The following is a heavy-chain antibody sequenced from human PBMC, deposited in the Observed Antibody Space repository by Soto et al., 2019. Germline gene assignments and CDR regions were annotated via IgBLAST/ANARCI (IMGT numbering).Heavy chain of an antibody. D-gene: IGHD3-3*01. Sequence: SETLSLTCAAYGGSFSGYYWSWIRQPPGKGLEWIGEINHSGSTNYNPSLKSRVTISVDTSKNQFSLKLSSVTAADTAVYYCARGPPTYYDFWSGYSTRGYFDYWGQGTLVTVSS. J-gene: IGHJ4*02. CDR3: ARGPPTYYDFWSGYSTRGYFDY. CDR2: INHSGST. V-gene: IGHV4-34*01. CDR1: GGSFSGYY.